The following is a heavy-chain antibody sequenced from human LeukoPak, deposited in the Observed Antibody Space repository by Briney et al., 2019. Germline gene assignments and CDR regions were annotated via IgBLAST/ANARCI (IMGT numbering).Heavy chain of an antibody. J-gene: IGHJ6*02. CDR3: AGAWSLTPYYYYYGMDV. D-gene: IGHD1-14*01. V-gene: IGHV5-51*01. CDR1: GYSFTSYW. Sequence: PGESLKISCKGSGYSFTSYWIGWVRQMPGKGLEWMGIIYPGDSDTRYSPSFQGQVTISADKSISTAYLQWSSLKASDTAMYYCAGAWSLTPYYYYYGMDVWGQGTTVTVSS. CDR2: IYPGDSDT.